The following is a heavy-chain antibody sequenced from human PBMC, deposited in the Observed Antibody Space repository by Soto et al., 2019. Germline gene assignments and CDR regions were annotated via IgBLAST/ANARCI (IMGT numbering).Heavy chain of an antibody. CDR3: SRRAPEGFDP. CDR2: IYYSGHT. CDR1: GGSITSGDNY. V-gene: IGHV4-30-4*01. Sequence: LSLTCTVSGGSITSGDNYWSWIRQPPGKGLEWIGYIYYSGHTYYNPSLKSRLTISVDTSKNHFSLRLSSVTAADTAVYYCSRRAPEGFDPWGQGTLVTVSS. J-gene: IGHJ5*02.